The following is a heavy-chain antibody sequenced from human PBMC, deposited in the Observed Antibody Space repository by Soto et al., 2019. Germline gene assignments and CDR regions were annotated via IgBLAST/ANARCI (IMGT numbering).Heavy chain of an antibody. D-gene: IGHD1-1*01. CDR3: AKDLVAFTTGRRSPFGS. J-gene: IGHJ4*02. CDR2: ISSSSSYI. V-gene: IGHV3-21*01. CDR1: GFTFSTYS. Sequence: PGGSLRLSCAASGFTFSTYSMNWVRQAPGKGLEWVSSISSSSSYIYYADSVKGRFSISRDSSKNTLYLQMNSLRAEDTAVYYCAKDLVAFTTGRRSPFGSWGQGTLVTVSS.